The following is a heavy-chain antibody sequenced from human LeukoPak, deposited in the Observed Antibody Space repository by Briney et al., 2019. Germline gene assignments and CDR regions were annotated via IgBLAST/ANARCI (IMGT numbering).Heavy chain of an antibody. Sequence: SMKVSCKASGYTFTSYGISWVRQAPGQGLEWMGGIIPIFATANYAQKFQGRVTITADESTSTAYMELSSLRSEDTAVYYCARGPITTRSHFDYWGQGTLVTVSS. V-gene: IGHV1-69*13. CDR1: GYTFTSYG. CDR3: ARGPITTRSHFDY. J-gene: IGHJ4*02. CDR2: IIPIFATA. D-gene: IGHD3-22*01.